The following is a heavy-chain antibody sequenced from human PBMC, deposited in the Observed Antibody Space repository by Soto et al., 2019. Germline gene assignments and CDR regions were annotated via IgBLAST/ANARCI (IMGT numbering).Heavy chain of an antibody. CDR2: IYYSGST. V-gene: IGHV4-39*01. CDR1: GGSISSSSYY. CDR3: ARVKSSSWKVG. J-gene: IGHJ4*02. Sequence: QLQLQESGPGLVKPSETLSLTCTVSGGSISSSSYYWGWIRQPPGKGLEWIGSIYYSGSTYYNPSLKSRVTISVDTSKNQFSLKLSSVTAAVTAVYYCARVKSSSWKVGWGQGTLVTVSS. D-gene: IGHD6-13*01.